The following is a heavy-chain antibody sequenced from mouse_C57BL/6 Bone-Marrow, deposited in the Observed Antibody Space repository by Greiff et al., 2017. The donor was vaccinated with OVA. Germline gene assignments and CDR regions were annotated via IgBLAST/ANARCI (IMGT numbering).Heavy chain of an antibody. CDR3: ARDWYFDV. V-gene: IGHV1-54*01. CDR2: INPGSGGT. CDR1: GYAFTNYL. J-gene: IGHJ1*03. Sequence: QVQLQQSGAELVRPGTSVKVSCKASGYAFTNYLIEWVKQRPGQGLEWIGVINPGSGGTNYNEKFKGKATLTADNSSSTAYMQLSGLASEDSAVYFCARDWYFDVWGTGTTVTVSS.